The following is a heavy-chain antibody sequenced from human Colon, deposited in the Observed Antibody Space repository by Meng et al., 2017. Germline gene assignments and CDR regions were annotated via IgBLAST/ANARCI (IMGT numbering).Heavy chain of an antibody. J-gene: IGHJ4*02. D-gene: IGHD3-16*02. CDR1: GFTFSSYA. Sequence: GGSLRLSCAASGFTFSSYAMSWVRQAPGKGLEWVSAISGSGGSTYYADSVKGRFTISRDNSKNTPYLQMNSLRAEDTAVYYCAKGASMITFGGVIAPIDYWGQGTLVTVSS. CDR3: AKGASMITFGGVIAPIDY. V-gene: IGHV3-23*01. CDR2: ISGSGGST.